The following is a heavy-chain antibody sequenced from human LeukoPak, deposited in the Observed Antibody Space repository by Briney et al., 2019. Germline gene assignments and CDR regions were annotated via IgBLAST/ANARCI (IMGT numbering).Heavy chain of an antibody. Sequence: PGGSLRLSCAASGFTFSNYAMHWVRQAPGKGLEWVAVIWYDGSNKYYADSVKGRFTISRDNSKNSLYLQMNSLRAEDTALYYCAKDTNPYYYDSSGYPPSYFDYWGQGTLVTVSS. CDR2: IWYDGSNK. CDR1: GFTFSNYA. V-gene: IGHV3-30*02. J-gene: IGHJ4*02. D-gene: IGHD3-22*01. CDR3: AKDTNPYYYDSSGYPPSYFDY.